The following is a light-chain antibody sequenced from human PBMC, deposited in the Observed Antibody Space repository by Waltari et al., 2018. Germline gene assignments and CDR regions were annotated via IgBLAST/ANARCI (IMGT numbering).Light chain of an antibody. CDR3: QQSYSTPQT. Sequence: DIQITQSPSSLSSSVGDRVTITCRASQSISSYLNWYQQKPGKAPKLLIYAASSLQSGVPSRFSGSGSGTDFTITISSLQPEDFATYYCQQSYSTPQTFAPGTKLEIK. J-gene: IGKJ2*01. CDR2: AAS. CDR1: QSISSY. V-gene: IGKV1-39*01.